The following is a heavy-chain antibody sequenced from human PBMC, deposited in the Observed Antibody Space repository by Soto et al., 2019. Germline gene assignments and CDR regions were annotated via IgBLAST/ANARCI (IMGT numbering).Heavy chain of an antibody. V-gene: IGHV1-69*13. CDR1: GGTFSSYA. CDR3: ARTSVVVVAATPYYGMDV. CDR2: ITPIFGTA. Sequence: ASVKVSCKASGGTFSSYAISWVGQAPGQGLEWMGGITPIFGTANYAQKFQGRVTITADESTSTAYMELSSLRSEDTAVYYCARTSVVVVAATPYYGMDVWGQGTTVTVSS. J-gene: IGHJ6*02. D-gene: IGHD2-15*01.